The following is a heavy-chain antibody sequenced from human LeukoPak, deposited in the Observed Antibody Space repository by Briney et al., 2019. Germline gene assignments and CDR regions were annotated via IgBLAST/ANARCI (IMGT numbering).Heavy chain of an antibody. J-gene: IGHJ5*02. D-gene: IGHD3-9*01. CDR2: INPSGGST. CDR1: GYTFTSYY. CDR3: ARAPSTTDILTGYYIYWFDP. V-gene: IGHV1-46*01. Sequence: ASVKVSCKASGYTFTSYYMHWLRQAPGQGLEWMGIINPSGGSTSYAQKFQGRVTMTGDTSTSTVYMELSSLRSEDTAVYYCARAPSTTDILTGYYIYWFDPCGEGTLVTVSS.